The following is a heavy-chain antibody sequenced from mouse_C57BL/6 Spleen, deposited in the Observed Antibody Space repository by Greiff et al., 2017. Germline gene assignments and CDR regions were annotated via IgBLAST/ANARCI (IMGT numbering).Heavy chain of an antibody. CDR3: ARRVTLVEDYFDY. Sequence: QVQLQQPGPELVKPGASVKLSCKASGYTFTSYWMHWVKQRPGQGLEGIGNINPSNGGTNYNEKFKSKATLTVDKSSSTAYMQLSSLTSEDSAVYYCARRVTLVEDYFDYWGQGTTLTVSS. D-gene: IGHD1-1*01. CDR1: GYTFTSYW. J-gene: IGHJ2*01. V-gene: IGHV1-53*01. CDR2: INPSNGGT.